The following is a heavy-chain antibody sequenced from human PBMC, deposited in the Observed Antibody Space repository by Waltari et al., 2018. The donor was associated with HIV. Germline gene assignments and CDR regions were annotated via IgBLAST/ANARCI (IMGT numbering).Heavy chain of an antibody. V-gene: IGHV3-9*01. CDR2: ISWNSGNI. CDR1: GFTFDDYA. D-gene: IGHD3-10*01. Sequence: EVQLVESGGGLVQPGRSLRLSCAASGFTFDDYAMHWVRQAPGKGLEWVSGISWNSGNINDADSVKGRFTISRDNAKNSLYLQLNSLRAEDTALYYCAKDILYGSGSYIDDFYYVMDVWGQGTTVTVSS. J-gene: IGHJ6*02. CDR3: AKDILYGSGSYIDDFYYVMDV.